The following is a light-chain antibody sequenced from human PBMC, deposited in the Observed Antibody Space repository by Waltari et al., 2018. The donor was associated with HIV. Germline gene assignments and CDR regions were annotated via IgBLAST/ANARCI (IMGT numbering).Light chain of an antibody. Sequence: DIQMTQSPSSLSASVGDRVTITCRASQAISDYVAWFQQKPGKAPKSLIYAASRLHSGVPSKFSGSGFGTDFTLTISGLRPEDFATYYCQQYKNDPPTFGGGTKVEIK. V-gene: IGKV1-16*02. CDR3: QQYKNDPPT. J-gene: IGKJ4*01. CDR1: QAISDY. CDR2: AAS.